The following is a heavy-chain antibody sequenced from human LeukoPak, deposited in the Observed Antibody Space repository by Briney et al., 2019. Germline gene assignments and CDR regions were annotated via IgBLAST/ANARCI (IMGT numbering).Heavy chain of an antibody. J-gene: IGHJ5*02. CDR1: GFSFSRYA. D-gene: IGHD3-10*01. CDR3: TKADMSDYYCMAKIGEGWFDA. Sequence: GGALRLSCAASGFSFSRYAMSWVGQAPGKGLEWVSTISRSAGSTYHADSVKGRFTISGDNSKNTLWSVLTSLRAEDLTLCSGTKADMSDYYCMAKIGEGWFDAWGQGTLVTVSS. CDR2: ISRSAGST. V-gene: IGHV3-23*01.